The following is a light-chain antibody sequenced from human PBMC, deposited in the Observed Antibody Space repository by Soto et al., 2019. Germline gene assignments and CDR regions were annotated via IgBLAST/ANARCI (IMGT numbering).Light chain of an antibody. Sequence: DIQMTQSPSSLSASVGDTVTITCRASQGISNYLAWYQQKPGQVPNLLIYAASTLQSGVPSRFSGSGSGTDFTLTISSLRPEDVATYYCQKYNSAPRTFGQGTKVEI. J-gene: IGKJ1*01. CDR1: QGISNY. CDR3: QKYNSAPRT. CDR2: AAS. V-gene: IGKV1-27*01.